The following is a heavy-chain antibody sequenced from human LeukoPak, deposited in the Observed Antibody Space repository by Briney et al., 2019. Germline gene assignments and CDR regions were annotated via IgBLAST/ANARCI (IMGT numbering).Heavy chain of an antibody. CDR2: IDPSDSYT. D-gene: IGHD5-18*01. Sequence: GESLKISCKGSGYRFTSYWISWVRQMPGKGLEWMGRIDPSDSYTNYSPSFQGHVTISADKSISTAYLQWSSLRASDTAMYYCARVDTAMVPSPYYYYGMDVWGKGTTVTVSS. CDR1: GYRFTSYW. J-gene: IGHJ6*04. V-gene: IGHV5-10-1*01. CDR3: ARVDTAMVPSPYYYYGMDV.